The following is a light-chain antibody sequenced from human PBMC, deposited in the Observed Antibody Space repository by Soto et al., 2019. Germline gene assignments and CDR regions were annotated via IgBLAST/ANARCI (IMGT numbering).Light chain of an antibody. CDR3: QTWGAGIRV. CDR2: LNSDGSH. J-gene: IGLJ3*02. V-gene: IGLV4-69*01. CDR1: SGHSNYA. Sequence: QSVLTQPPSASASLGASVKLTCTLSSGHSNYAIAWHQQQPEKGPRYLMKLNSDGSHNKGDGISDRFSGSSSGAERFLTISSLQSEDEADYYCQTWGAGIRVFGGGTKLTVL.